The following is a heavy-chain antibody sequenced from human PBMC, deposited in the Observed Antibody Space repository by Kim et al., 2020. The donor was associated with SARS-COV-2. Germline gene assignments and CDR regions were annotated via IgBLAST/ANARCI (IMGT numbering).Heavy chain of an antibody. D-gene: IGHD3-10*01. V-gene: IGHV1-3*01. CDR2: INAGNGNT. CDR1: GYTFTSYA. CDR3: ARVRYHYGSGGYDTYGMDV. Sequence: ASVKVSCRASGYTFTSYAMHWVRQAPGQRLEWMAWINAGNGNTKYSQKLQGRVTIIRDTSASTAYMELSSLRSEDTAVYYCARVRYHYGSGGYDTYGMDVWGQGTTVTVSS. J-gene: IGHJ6*02.